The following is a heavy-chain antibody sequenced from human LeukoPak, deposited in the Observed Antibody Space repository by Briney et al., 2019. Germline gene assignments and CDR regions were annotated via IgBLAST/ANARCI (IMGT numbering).Heavy chain of an antibody. CDR1: GFTFSSYA. Sequence: GGSLRLSCAASGFTFSSYAMSWVRQAPGKGLEWVSVIYSGGSTYYADSVKGRFTISRDNSKNTLYLQTNSLRAEDTAVYYCARVGPPYYYGSGSYLDYWGQGTLVTVSS. CDR2: IYSGGST. D-gene: IGHD3-10*01. CDR3: ARVGPPYYYGSGSYLDY. V-gene: IGHV3-53*01. J-gene: IGHJ4*02.